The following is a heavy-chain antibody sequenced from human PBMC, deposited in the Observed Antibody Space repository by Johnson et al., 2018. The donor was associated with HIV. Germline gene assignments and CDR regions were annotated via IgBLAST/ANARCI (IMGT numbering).Heavy chain of an antibody. V-gene: IGHV3-30*04. D-gene: IGHD2-15*01. CDR1: GFTFSSYA. CDR2: ISYDGSNK. Sequence: QVQLVESGGGVVQPGRSLRLSCAASGFTFSSYAMHWVRQAPGKGLEWVAVISYDGSNKYYADSVKGRFTISRDNSKNTLYLQMNSLRAEDTALYFCAKPLGLTPGAFDIWGQGTMVTVSS. CDR3: AKPLGLTPGAFDI. J-gene: IGHJ3*02.